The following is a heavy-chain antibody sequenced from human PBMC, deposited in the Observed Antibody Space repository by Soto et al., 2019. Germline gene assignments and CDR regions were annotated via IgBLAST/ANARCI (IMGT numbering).Heavy chain of an antibody. Sequence: GASVKVSCKASGGTLSRYGISWVRQAPGQGLEWMGGIIPVFGTANYAQKFQGRVTITADESTSTAYMELSSLRSEDTAVYYCAEGAIAFGGVIVRQWFDPWGQGTLVTVSS. CDR2: IIPVFGTA. V-gene: IGHV1-69*13. CDR3: AEGAIAFGGVIVRQWFDP. CDR1: GGTLSRYG. J-gene: IGHJ5*02. D-gene: IGHD3-16*02.